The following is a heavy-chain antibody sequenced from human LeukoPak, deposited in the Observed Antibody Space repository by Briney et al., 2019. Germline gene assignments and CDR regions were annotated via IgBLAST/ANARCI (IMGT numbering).Heavy chain of an antibody. CDR1: GFTFSSYS. CDR2: ISSSSSTI. D-gene: IGHD3-9*01. CDR3: ARDHYDILTGYGRYYMDV. Sequence: PGGSLRLSCAASGFTFSSYSMNRVRQAPGKGLEWVSYISSSSSTIYYADSVKGRFTISRDNAKNSLYLQMNSLRAEDTAVYYCARDHYDILTGYGRYYMDVWGKGTTVTVSS. J-gene: IGHJ6*03. V-gene: IGHV3-48*01.